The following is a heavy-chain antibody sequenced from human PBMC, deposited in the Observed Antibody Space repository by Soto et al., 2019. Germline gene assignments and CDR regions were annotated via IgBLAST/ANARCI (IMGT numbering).Heavy chain of an antibody. CDR1: GGTFSSYA. CDR2: IIPIFGTA. Sequence: QVQLVQSGAEVKKPGSSVKVSCKASGGTFSSYAISWVRQAPGQGLEWMGGIIPIFGTANYAQKFQGRVTITADESTSTAYMEQSSLRSEDTAVYYCARFRGDGYNAQYYFDYWGQGTLVTVSS. D-gene: IGHD5-12*01. J-gene: IGHJ4*02. V-gene: IGHV1-69*12. CDR3: ARFRGDGYNAQYYFDY.